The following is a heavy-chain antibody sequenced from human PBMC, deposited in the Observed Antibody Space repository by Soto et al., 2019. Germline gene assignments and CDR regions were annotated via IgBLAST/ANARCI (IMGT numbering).Heavy chain of an antibody. CDR3: VGRLGVWADSSGYYSDY. Sequence: EVQLVESGGGLVQPGGSLRLSCSASGFTFSSYAMHWVRQAPGKGLEYVSAISSNGGSTYYADSVKGRFTISRDNSKNTLYLQMSSLRAEDTAVYYCVGRLGVWADSSGYYSDYWGQGTLVTVSS. D-gene: IGHD3-22*01. CDR2: ISSNGGST. J-gene: IGHJ4*02. V-gene: IGHV3-64D*06. CDR1: GFTFSSYA.